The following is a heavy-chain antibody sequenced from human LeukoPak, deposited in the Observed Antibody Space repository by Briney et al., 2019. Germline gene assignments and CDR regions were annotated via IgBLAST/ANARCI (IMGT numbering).Heavy chain of an antibody. V-gene: IGHV3-7*01. CDR3: AREVWGPEY. CDR2: IDQDGSEK. CDR1: GFTFSSYW. D-gene: IGHD1-14*01. Sequence: GGSLRLSCAASGFTFSSYWMSWVRQVPGKGLEWVANIDQDGSEKYYVDSVKGRFTISRDNTKNSVYLQMSSLRAEDTAVYYCAREVWGPEYWGQGTLVTVSS. J-gene: IGHJ4*02.